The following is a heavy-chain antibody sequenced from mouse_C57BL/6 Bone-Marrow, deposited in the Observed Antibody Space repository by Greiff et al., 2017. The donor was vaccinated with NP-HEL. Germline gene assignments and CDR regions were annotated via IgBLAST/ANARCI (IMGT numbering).Heavy chain of an antibody. CDR3: ARRGGSGYAWFAY. Sequence: VQLQQPGAELARPGASVKLSCKASGYTFTSYGISWVKQRTGQGLEWIGEIYPRSGNTYYNEKFKGKATLTADKSSSTAYMELRSLTSEDSAVYFCARRGGSGYAWFAYWGQGTLVTVPA. CDR2: IYPRSGNT. J-gene: IGHJ3*01. V-gene: IGHV1-81*01. D-gene: IGHD3-2*02. CDR1: GYTFTSYG.